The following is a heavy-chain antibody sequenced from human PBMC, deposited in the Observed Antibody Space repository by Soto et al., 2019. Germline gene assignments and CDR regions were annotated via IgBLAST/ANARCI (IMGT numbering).Heavy chain of an antibody. V-gene: IGHV4-4*07. Sequence: QVQLQESGPGLVKPSETLSLTCTVSGDTITSISWNWIRQSAGKGLEWIGRISTTGNTHYNPSLESRVTMSLDTSKNQFSLKLTSVTAADTAVYYCEGESGENWSYEAYWGQGTLVTVSS. J-gene: IGHJ4*02. CDR2: ISTTGNT. CDR3: EGESGENWSYEAY. CDR1: GDTITSIS. D-gene: IGHD1-7*01.